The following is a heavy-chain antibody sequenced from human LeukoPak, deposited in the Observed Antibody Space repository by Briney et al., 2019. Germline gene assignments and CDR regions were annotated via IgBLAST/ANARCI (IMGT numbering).Heavy chain of an antibody. D-gene: IGHD2-2*01. CDR3: AKDKGLVVPAASRTPDY. CDR2: IRYDGSNK. CDR1: GFTFSSYG. J-gene: IGHJ4*02. Sequence: AGSLRLFCAASGFTFSSYGMHWVRQAPGKGLEWVAFIRYDGSNKYYADSVKGRFTISRDNSKNTLYLQMNSLRAEDTAVYYCAKDKGLVVPAASRTPDYWGQGTLVTVSS. V-gene: IGHV3-30*02.